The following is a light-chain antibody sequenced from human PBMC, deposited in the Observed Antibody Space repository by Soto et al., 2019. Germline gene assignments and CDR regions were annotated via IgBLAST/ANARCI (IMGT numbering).Light chain of an antibody. V-gene: IGKV3-15*01. Sequence: ETMMTQSPDTLAVSLGEIATLSCRASQRLSSRLAWYQQKPGQAPRLLIYDASTRATGIPARFSGSGYGTDFTLTISRLEPEDFAAYYCQKYINSAITFGQGTKVDIK. CDR2: DAS. J-gene: IGKJ1*01. CDR3: QKYINSAIT. CDR1: QRLSSR.